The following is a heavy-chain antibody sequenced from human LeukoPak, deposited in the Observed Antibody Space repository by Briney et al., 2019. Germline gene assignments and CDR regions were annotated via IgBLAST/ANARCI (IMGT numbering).Heavy chain of an antibody. D-gene: IGHD3-10*01. Sequence: SVKVSCKASGGTFSSYAISWVRQAAGQGLEWMGGIIPIFGTANYAQKFQGRVTITTDESTSTAYMELSSLRSEDTAVYYCASDGEVGGAFDIWGQGTMVTVSS. J-gene: IGHJ3*02. CDR1: GGTFSSYA. CDR3: ASDGEVGGAFDI. V-gene: IGHV1-69*05. CDR2: IIPIFGTA.